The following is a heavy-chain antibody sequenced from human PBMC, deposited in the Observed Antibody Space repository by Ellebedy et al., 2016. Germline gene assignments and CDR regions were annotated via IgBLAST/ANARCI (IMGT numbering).Heavy chain of an antibody. CDR3: ATPQSYYDSSGYYGALDY. CDR2: INYSGGSP. Sequence: GGSLRLSXAASGFTFSSYAMSWVHQAPGKGLEWVSAINYSGGSPYYADSVKGRFTISRDNSKNTLYLQMNSLRAEDTAVYYCATPQSYYDSSGYYGALDYWGQGTLVTVSS. V-gene: IGHV3-23*01. J-gene: IGHJ4*02. CDR1: GFTFSSYA. D-gene: IGHD3-22*01.